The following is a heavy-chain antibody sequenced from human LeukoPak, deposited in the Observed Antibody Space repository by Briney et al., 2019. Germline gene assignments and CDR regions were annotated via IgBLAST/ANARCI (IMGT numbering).Heavy chain of an antibody. CDR3: DREGPRGLAFDI. J-gene: IGHJ3*02. D-gene: IGHD3/OR15-3a*01. CDR1: GFTFRSHD. CDR2: ISASGGST. Sequence: GGSLRHSCAASGFTFRSHDMSWVRQAPGKGLEWVSGISASGGSTFYADSVKGRFTISRDNSKNTLYLQMNSLRVEDTAVYYCDREGPRGLAFDIWGQGTMVTVSS. V-gene: IGHV3-23*01.